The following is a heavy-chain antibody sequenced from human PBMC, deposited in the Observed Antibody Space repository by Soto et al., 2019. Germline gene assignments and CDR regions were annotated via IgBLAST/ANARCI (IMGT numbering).Heavy chain of an antibody. V-gene: IGHV1-69*01. CDR3: ARDSHGRFFEWSYPVGGMDV. CDR1: GGTFSSYA. Sequence: QVQLVQSGAEVKKPGSSVKVSCKASGGTFSSYAISWVRQAPGQGLEWMGGILPIFGTANYARKFQGRVTITADESTSTAYMELSSLRSEDTAVYYCARDSHGRFFEWSYPVGGMDVWGQGTTVTVSS. CDR2: ILPIFGTA. J-gene: IGHJ6*02. D-gene: IGHD3-3*01.